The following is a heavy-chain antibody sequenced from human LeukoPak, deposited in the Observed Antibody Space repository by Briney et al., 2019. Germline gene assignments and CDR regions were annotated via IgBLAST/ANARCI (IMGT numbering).Heavy chain of an antibody. V-gene: IGHV3-7*02. CDR2: INQDGSEK. Sequence: GGSLRLSYAASGFTFSSYWMSWVRQAPGKGLEWVANINQDGSEKYYVDSVKGRFTISRDNARNSLYLQMNSLRAEDTAVYYYASSHYDSSVCYFDYWGQGTLVTVSS. CDR3: ASSHYDSSVCYFDY. CDR1: GFTFSSYW. D-gene: IGHD3-22*01. J-gene: IGHJ4*02.